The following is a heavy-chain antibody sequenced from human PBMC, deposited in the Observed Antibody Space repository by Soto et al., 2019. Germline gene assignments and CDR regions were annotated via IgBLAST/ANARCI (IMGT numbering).Heavy chain of an antibody. CDR1: GFTFSSYG. V-gene: IGHV3-33*01. CDR2: IWYDGSNK. J-gene: IGHJ4*02. Sequence: GGSLRLSCAASGFTFSSYGMHWGRRAPGKGLEWVAVIWYDGSNKYYADSVKGRLTISRDNSKNTLYLQMNSLRAEDTAVYYCARFQRNYGGNYFDYWRQRTLVTVSS. CDR3: ARFQRNYGGNYFDY. D-gene: IGHD4-17*01.